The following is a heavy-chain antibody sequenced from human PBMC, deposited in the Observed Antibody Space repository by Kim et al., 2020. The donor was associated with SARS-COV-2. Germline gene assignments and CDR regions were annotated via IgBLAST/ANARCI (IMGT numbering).Heavy chain of an antibody. D-gene: IGHD6-13*01. J-gene: IGHJ2*01. CDR3: ARQALGTWYGNHWYFDL. CDR1: GYSFTSYW. Sequence: GESLKISCKGSGYSFTSYWISWVRQMPGKGLEWMGRIDPSDSYTNYSPSFQGHVTISADKSISTAYLQWSSLKASDTAMYYCARQALGTWYGNHWYFDLWGRGTLVTVSS. CDR2: IDPSDSYT. V-gene: IGHV5-10-1*01.